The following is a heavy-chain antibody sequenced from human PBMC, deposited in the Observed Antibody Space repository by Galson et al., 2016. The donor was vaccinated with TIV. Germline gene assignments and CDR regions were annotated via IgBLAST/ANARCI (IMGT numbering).Heavy chain of an antibody. Sequence: SETLSLTCGVFGGSLSGSQWSWVRQSPEKGLEWLAEINHFGSANYKPSLKSRLTISIDTSKKQFSLKMTSMTAADSAVYYCARGRWGNSAVAYYYHFDVWGEGTTVTVS. CDR1: GGSLSGSQ. D-gene: IGHD3-16*01. CDR2: INHFGSA. CDR3: ARGRWGNSAVAYYYHFDV. V-gene: IGHV4-34*01. J-gene: IGHJ6*03.